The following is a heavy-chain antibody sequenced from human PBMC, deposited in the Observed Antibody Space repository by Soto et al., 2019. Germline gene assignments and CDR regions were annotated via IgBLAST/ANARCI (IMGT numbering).Heavy chain of an antibody. D-gene: IGHD3-22*01. CDR3: ARAPVYYDSTGIDY. J-gene: IGHJ4*02. Sequence: PXGSLKLSCAASGFTFSSYAMHWVRQAPGKGLEWVAVISYDGSNKYYADSVKGRFTISRDNSKNTLYLQMNSLRAEDTAVYYCARAPVYYDSTGIDYWGQGTLVTVSS. V-gene: IGHV3-30-3*01. CDR1: GFTFSSYA. CDR2: ISYDGSNK.